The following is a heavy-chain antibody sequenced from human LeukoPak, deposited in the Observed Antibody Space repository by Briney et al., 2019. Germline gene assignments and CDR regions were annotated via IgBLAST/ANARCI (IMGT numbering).Heavy chain of an antibody. CDR2: ISWNSGSI. J-gene: IGHJ4*02. CDR3: AKVKTYYYGSASTYFDY. Sequence: GRSLRLSCAASGFTFDDYAMHWVRQAPGKGLEWVSGISWNSGSIGYADSVKGRFTISRDNAKNSLYLQMNSLRAEDTALYYCAKVKTYYYGSASTYFDYWGQGTLVTVSS. D-gene: IGHD3-10*01. CDR1: GFTFDDYA. V-gene: IGHV3-9*01.